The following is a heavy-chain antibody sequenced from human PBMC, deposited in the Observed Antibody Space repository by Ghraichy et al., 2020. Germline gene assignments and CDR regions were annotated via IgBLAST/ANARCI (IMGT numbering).Heavy chain of an antibody. J-gene: IGHJ3*02. D-gene: IGHD3-10*01. CDR2: IYYSGST. Sequence: SETLSLTCTVSGGSISSYYWSWIRQPPGKGLEWIGYIYYSGSTNYNPSLKSRVTISVDTSKNQFSLKLSSVTAADTAVYYCARVAHYGSGSLIAFDIWGQGTMVTVSS. CDR1: GGSISSYY. CDR3: ARVAHYGSGSLIAFDI. V-gene: IGHV4-59*01.